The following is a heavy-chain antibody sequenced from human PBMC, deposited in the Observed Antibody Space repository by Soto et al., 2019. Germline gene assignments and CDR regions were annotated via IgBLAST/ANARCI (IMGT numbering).Heavy chain of an antibody. D-gene: IGHD3-10*01. CDR1: GGSISSGGYY. J-gene: IGHJ5*02. Sequence: QVQLQESGPGLVKPSQTLSLTCTVSGGSISSGGYYWSWIRQHPGKGLEWIGYIYYSGSTYYNPYLKSRVTISVDTSKNQFSLKLSSVTAADTAVYYCARDGRVVRGVKGANWFDPWGQGTLVTVSS. V-gene: IGHV4-31*03. CDR3: ARDGRVVRGVKGANWFDP. CDR2: IYYSGST.